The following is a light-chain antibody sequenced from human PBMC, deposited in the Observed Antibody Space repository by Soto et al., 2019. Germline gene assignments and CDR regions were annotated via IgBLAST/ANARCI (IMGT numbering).Light chain of an antibody. CDR1: SSDVGSYNL. J-gene: IGLJ2*01. V-gene: IGLV2-23*02. Sequence: QSALTQPASVSGSPGQSITISCTGTSSDVGSYNLVSWYQQHPGKAPKLMIYEVSKRPSGVSNRFSGSKSGNAASLTISGLQAEDEADYCCCSDAGRSAFVVFGGGTKLTVL. CDR3: CSDAGRSAFVV. CDR2: EVS.